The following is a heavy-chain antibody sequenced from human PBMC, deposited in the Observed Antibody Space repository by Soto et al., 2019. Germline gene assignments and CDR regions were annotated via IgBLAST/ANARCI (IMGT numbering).Heavy chain of an antibody. CDR3: VKLRLELLYLDS. CDR2: ISGSGDST. D-gene: IGHD1-7*01. J-gene: IGHJ4*02. Sequence: GGSLGLSCSASGFTLKRYGMSWVRQAPGKGLEWVSAISGSGDSTYYADSVKGRFTISRDSSNNTLYLQMNNLRADDTALYFCVKLRLELLYLDSWGLGALVPVSS. V-gene: IGHV3-23*01. CDR1: GFTLKRYG.